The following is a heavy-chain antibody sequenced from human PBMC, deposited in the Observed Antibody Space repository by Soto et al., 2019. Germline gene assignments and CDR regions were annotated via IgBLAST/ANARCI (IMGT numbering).Heavy chain of an antibody. J-gene: IGHJ4*02. Sequence: GWSLRLSCTGSGFNFGNYAMSWVRQAPGKGPEWVGFIRSETYGGTPDYAASLRGRFTISRDDSKSIAYLEINSLQTDDTAVYYCTRYYYASSGYYVYWGQGTLVTVSS. CDR1: GFNFGNYA. D-gene: IGHD3-22*01. CDR2: IRSETYGGTP. CDR3: TRYYYASSGYYVY. V-gene: IGHV3-49*04.